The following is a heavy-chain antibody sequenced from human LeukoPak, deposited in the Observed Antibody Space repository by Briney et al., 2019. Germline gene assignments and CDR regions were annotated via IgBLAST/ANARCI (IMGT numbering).Heavy chain of an antibody. Sequence: GGSLRLSCAASGFTFDDYAMHWVRQAPGKGLEWVSGISWNSGSIGYADSVKGRFTISRGNAKNSLYLQMNGLRAEDTALYYCAKDARRTSSGYDYWGQGTLVTVSS. CDR3: AKDARRTSSGYDY. CDR1: GFTFDDYA. J-gene: IGHJ4*02. D-gene: IGHD5-12*01. CDR2: ISWNSGSI. V-gene: IGHV3-9*01.